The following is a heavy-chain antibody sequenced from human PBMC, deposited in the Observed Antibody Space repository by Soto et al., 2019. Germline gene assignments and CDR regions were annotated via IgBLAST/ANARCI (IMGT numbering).Heavy chain of an antibody. CDR1: GDSLTNYY. V-gene: IGHV4-59*08. J-gene: IGHJ6*02. CDR2: IMYSGYS. CDR3: ARHGFGPLHGLVDV. D-gene: IGHD3-10*01. Sequence: QVQLQESGPGLVKPSETLSLTSTVSGDSLTNYYCSWFRQPPGKGLEWIGYIMYSGYSAYNLSLKRRVTMSRDTSKTQFSLMLESVTATDTAVYYCARHGFGPLHGLVDVWGQGTTVIVSS.